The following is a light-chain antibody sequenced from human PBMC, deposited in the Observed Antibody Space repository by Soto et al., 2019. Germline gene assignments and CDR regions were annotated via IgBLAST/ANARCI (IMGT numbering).Light chain of an antibody. J-gene: IGLJ2*01. CDR3: VLHMGSGPV. Sequence: QTVVTQEPSFSVSPGGTVTLACGLRSGSVSTSYYPSWYQQTPGQAPRTLIYSTNTRSSGVPDRFSGSILGNKAALTITGAQADDESDYYCVLHMGSGPVFGGGTKLTVL. CDR1: SGSVSTSYY. CDR2: STN. V-gene: IGLV8-61*01.